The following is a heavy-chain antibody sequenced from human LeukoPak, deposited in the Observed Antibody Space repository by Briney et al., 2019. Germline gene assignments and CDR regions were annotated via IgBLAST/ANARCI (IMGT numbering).Heavy chain of an antibody. CDR1: GFTFSSYG. D-gene: IGHD1-26*01. J-gene: IGHJ4*02. CDR2: IWYDGSNK. Sequence: PGGSLRLSCAASGFTFSSYGMHWVRQAPGKGLEWVAVIWYDGSNKYYADSVKGRFTISRDNSKNTLYLQMNSLRAEDTAAYYCAKDSAVGFTFDYWGQGTLVTVSS. CDR3: AKDSAVGFTFDY. V-gene: IGHV3-30*02.